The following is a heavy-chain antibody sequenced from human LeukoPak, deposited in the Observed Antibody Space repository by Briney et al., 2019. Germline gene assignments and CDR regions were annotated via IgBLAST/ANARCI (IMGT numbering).Heavy chain of an antibody. CDR3: GRDWDGVRGVKIDS. Sequence: PGGSLRLSCAASGFTFSTYGMHWVRQAPGKGLEWVAVISYDGSTKYYADSVRGRFTISRDNSKNTLYLQMDSLRTEDTAVYYCGRDWDGVRGVKIDSWGQETQVIVSS. CDR1: GFTFSTYG. J-gene: IGHJ4*02. CDR2: ISYDGSTK. D-gene: IGHD3-10*01. V-gene: IGHV3-30*03.